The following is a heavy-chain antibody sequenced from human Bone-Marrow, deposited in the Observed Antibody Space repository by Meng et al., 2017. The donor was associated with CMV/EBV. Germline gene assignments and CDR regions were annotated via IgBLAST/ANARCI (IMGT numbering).Heavy chain of an antibody. CDR1: GFTFDDYA. D-gene: IGHD1-26*01. V-gene: IGHV3-9*01. CDR2: ISWNSGSI. Sequence: SLKISCAASGFTFDDYAMHWVRQAPGKGLEWVSGISWNSGSIGYADSVKGRFTISRDNAKNSLYLQMNSLRAEDTALYYCAKEFRVGATVGLDYYYGMDVWGQGNTVTGSS. J-gene: IGHJ6*01. CDR3: AKEFRVGATVGLDYYYGMDV.